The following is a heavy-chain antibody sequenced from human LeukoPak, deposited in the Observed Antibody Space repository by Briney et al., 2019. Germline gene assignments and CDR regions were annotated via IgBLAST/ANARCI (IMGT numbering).Heavy chain of an antibody. J-gene: IGHJ5*02. CDR2: VSAYNGNT. CDR3: ARGGGGWYARNWFDP. CDR1: GYTFTSYG. D-gene: IGHD6-19*01. V-gene: IGHV1-18*01. Sequence: GASVKVSCKASGYTFTSYGSSWVRQAPGQELEWMGWVSAYNGNTNYAQKLQGRVTMTTDTSTSTAYMELRSLRSDDTAVYYCARGGGGWYARNWFDPWGQGTLVTVSS.